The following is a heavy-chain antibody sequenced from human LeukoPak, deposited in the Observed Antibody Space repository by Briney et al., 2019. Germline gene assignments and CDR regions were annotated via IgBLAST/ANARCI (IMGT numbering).Heavy chain of an antibody. V-gene: IGHV1-8*01. Sequence: ASVKVSCKASGYTFTSYDINWVRQATGQGLEWMGWTNPNSGNTGYAQKFQGRVTMTRNTSISTAYMQLSSLRSEDTAVYYCARAGSGSYYFDYWGQGTLVAVSS. CDR3: ARAGSGSYYFDY. J-gene: IGHJ4*02. CDR2: TNPNSGNT. CDR1: GYTFTSYD. D-gene: IGHD3-10*01.